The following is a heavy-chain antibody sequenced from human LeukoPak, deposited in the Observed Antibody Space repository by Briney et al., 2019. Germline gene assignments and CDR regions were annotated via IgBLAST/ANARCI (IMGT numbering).Heavy chain of an antibody. Sequence: ASVKVSCKASGYTFTSYDINWVRQATGQGLEWMGWMNPNSGNTGYAQKFQGRVTMTRNTSIGTAYMELSSLRSEDTAVYYCAKRDWYSPWYFDLWGRGTLVTVSS. CDR2: MNPNSGNT. CDR1: GYTFTSYD. V-gene: IGHV1-8*01. D-gene: IGHD6-13*01. CDR3: AKRDWYSPWYFDL. J-gene: IGHJ2*01.